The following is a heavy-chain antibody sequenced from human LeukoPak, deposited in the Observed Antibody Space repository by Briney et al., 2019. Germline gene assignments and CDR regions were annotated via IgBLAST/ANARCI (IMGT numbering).Heavy chain of an antibody. CDR1: GFTFSSYA. J-gene: IGHJ4*02. CDR2: ISYDGSNK. CDR3: ARDRYYYDSSGYYPLGY. Sequence: PGGSLRLSCAASGFTFSSYAMPWVRQAPGKGLEWVAVISYDGSNKYYADSVKGRFTISRDNSKNTLYLQMNSLRAEDTAVYYCARDRYYYDSSGYYPLGYWGQGTLVTVSS. D-gene: IGHD3-22*01. V-gene: IGHV3-30*04.